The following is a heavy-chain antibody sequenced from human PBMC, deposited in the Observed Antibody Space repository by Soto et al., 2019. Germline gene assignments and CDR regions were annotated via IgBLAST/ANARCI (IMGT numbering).Heavy chain of an antibody. CDR2: IKQDGSAK. CDR3: SKHQDYNSPGNVFDL. V-gene: IGHV3-7*01. J-gene: IGHJ2*01. Sequence: EVQLVESGGGLVQPGESLRLSCTASGLTFSIYWMSWVRQAPGKGLERVANIKQDGSAKNYVGSVKGRFTVSRDNVENSVYLQMNSLRAEDTAVYYCSKHQDYNSPGNVFDLWGRGTLVTVSS. CDR1: GLTFSIYW. D-gene: IGHD1-1*01.